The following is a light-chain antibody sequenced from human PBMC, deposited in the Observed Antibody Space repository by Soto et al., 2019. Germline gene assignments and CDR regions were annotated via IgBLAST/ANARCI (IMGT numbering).Light chain of an antibody. J-gene: IGKJ4*01. CDR1: QSVSSSY. CDR2: GAS. V-gene: IGKV3-20*01. Sequence: EIVLPQSPGTLSLSPGERATLSCRASQSVSSSYLAWYQQKPGQAPRLLIYGASSRATGIPDRFSGSGSGTDFTLTISRLEPEDFAVYYCQQYGSSPPRLTFGGGNKVDIK. CDR3: QQYGSSPPRLT.